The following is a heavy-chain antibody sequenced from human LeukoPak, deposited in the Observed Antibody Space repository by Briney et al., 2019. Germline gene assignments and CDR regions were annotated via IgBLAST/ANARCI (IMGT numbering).Heavy chain of an antibody. J-gene: IGHJ6*03. CDR1: GFTFSSYG. CDR3: AKGTLAAAGTGVMDV. D-gene: IGHD6-13*01. CDR2: IRYDGSNK. Sequence: GGSLRLSCAASGFTFSSYGMHWVRQAPGKGLEWVAFIRYDGSNKYYADSVKGRFTISRDNSKNSLYLQMNSLRTENTAFYYCAKGTLAAAGTGVMDVWGKGTTVIVSS. V-gene: IGHV3-30*02.